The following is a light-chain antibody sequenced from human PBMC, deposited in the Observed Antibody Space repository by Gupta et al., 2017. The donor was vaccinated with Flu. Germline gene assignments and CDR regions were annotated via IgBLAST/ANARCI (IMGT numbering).Light chain of an antibody. CDR3: QQYNKWTPLT. CDR1: QSVSSN. CDR2: GAS. J-gene: IGKJ4*01. V-gene: IGKV3-15*01. Sequence: IVMPQSPATLSVSPGERATLSCRASQSVSSNLAWYQQKPGQAPRLLIYGASTRATGIPARFSGSGWGTEFTLTISRLQSEDFAVYYCQQYNKWTPLTFGGGTKVEIK.